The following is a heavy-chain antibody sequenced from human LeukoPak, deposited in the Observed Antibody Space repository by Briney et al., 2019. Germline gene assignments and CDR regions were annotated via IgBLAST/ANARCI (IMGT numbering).Heavy chain of an antibody. V-gene: IGHV3-23*01. Sequence: PGGSLRLSCAASGFTFSSYAMNWVRQAPGKGLKWVSGISESGAITHYADSVKGRFTISRDNAKNSLYLQMNSLRAEDTALYYCARAGPLYGGNSYYYYYYMDVWGKGTTVTVSS. CDR3: ARAGPLYGGNSYYYYYYMDV. CDR1: GFTFSSYA. D-gene: IGHD4-23*01. J-gene: IGHJ6*03. CDR2: ISESGAIT.